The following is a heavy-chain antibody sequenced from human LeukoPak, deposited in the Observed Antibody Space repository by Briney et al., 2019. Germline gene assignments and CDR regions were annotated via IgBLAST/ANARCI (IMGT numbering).Heavy chain of an antibody. CDR1: GFTFSSYS. CDR3: ARSDGDYGIGAIDI. CDR2: ISSSSSYI. J-gene: IGHJ3*02. V-gene: IGHV3-21*01. D-gene: IGHD4-17*01. Sequence: GGSLRLSCAASGFTFSSYSMNWVRQAPGKGLEWVTSISSSSSYIYYADSVKGRFTISRDNAKNSLYLQMNSLRAEDTAVYYCARSDGDYGIGAIDIWGQGTMVIVSS.